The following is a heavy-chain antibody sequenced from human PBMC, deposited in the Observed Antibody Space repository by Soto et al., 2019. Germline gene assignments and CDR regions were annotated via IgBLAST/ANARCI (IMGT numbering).Heavy chain of an antibody. CDR2: INWKSDI. V-gene: IGHV3-9*01. CDR3: AISQDRGGRTTFIY. CDR1: GFTFDDNA. J-gene: IGHJ4*02. Sequence: GGSLRLSCAVSGFTFDDNAMHWVRQAPEEGLEWVSGINWKSDIGYADSVKGRFTISRDNAENSLYLQMNSLRAEDTALYYCAISQDRGGRTTFIYWGQGTQVTVSS. D-gene: IGHD3-16*01.